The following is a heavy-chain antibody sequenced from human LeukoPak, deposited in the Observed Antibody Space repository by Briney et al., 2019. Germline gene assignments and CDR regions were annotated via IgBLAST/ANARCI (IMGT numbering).Heavy chain of an antibody. J-gene: IGHJ3*02. CDR2: VNTNTGNP. CDR3: ARDQRYCGGDCYDAFDI. D-gene: IGHD2-21*02. V-gene: IGHV7-4-1*02. CDR1: GYTFTSYA. Sequence: GASVKVSCKASGYTFTSYAMNWVRQAPGQGLEWMGWVNTNTGNPTYAQGFTGRFVFSLDTSVSTAYLQISSLKAEDSAVYYCARDQRYCGGDCYDAFDIWGQGTLVTVSS.